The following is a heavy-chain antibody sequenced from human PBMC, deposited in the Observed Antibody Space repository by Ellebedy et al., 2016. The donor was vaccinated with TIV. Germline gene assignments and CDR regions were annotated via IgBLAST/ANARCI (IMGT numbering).Heavy chain of an antibody. J-gene: IGHJ4*02. CDR3: ARTHDDYGGNWAFDY. D-gene: IGHD4-23*01. V-gene: IGHV3-66*01. CDR1: GFTVSRNY. Sequence: GESLKISCAASGFTVSRNYMRWVRQAPGRGLEGVAVIYRGGSTYYADSVKGRFTVSRDNSKNTLYLQMTSLRADDTAVYYCARTHDDYGGNWAFDYWGQGTLVTVSS. CDR2: IYRGGST.